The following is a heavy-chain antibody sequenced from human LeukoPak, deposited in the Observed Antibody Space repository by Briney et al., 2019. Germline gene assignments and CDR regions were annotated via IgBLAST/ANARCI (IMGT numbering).Heavy chain of an antibody. D-gene: IGHD3-16*01. CDR3: AREAVRSWGVPDY. CDR1: GFTVSSNY. Sequence: GGSLRLSCAASGFTVSSNYMSWVRQAPGKGLEFVSYISGDGTSIFYADSVKGRFTVSRDLAKNSLHLQMTSLRVEDTAVYYCAREAVRSWGVPDYWGQGMLVTVSS. J-gene: IGHJ4*02. CDR2: ISGDGTSI. V-gene: IGHV3-11*01.